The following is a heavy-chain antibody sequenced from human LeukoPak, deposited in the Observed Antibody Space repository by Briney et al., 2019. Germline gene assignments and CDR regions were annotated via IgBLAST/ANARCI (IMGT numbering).Heavy chain of an antibody. J-gene: IGHJ4*02. V-gene: IGHV3-9*01. CDR2: ISWNSGSI. D-gene: IGHD1-1*01. Sequence: GGSLRLSCAASGFTFDDYAMHWVRQAPGKGLEWVSGISWNSGSIGYADSVKGRFTISRDNAKNSLYLQMNSLRAEDTALYYCAKGFKLSPLGPFDYWGQGTLVTVSS. CDR1: GFTFDDYA. CDR3: AKGFKLSPLGPFDY.